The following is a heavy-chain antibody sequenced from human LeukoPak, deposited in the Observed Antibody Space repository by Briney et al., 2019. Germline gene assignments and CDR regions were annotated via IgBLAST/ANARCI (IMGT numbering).Heavy chain of an antibody. Sequence: PGGSLRLSCAASGFTFTSHAMSWVRQAPGKGLEWVSAISGSGGSTYYADSVKGRFTISRDNSKNTLYLQMNSLRAEDTAVYTCAKAAGRGYNYGDYFDYWGQGTLVTVSS. CDR1: GFTFTSHA. J-gene: IGHJ4*02. D-gene: IGHD5-18*01. CDR3: AKAAGRGYNYGDYFDY. CDR2: ISGSGGST. V-gene: IGHV3-23*01.